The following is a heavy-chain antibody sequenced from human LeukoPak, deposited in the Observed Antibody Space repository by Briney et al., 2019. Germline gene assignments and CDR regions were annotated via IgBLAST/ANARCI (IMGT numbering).Heavy chain of an antibody. CDR2: IYYSGST. CDR1: GGSISSYY. D-gene: IGHD4-17*01. Sequence: KSSETLSLTCTVSGGSISSYYWSWIRQPPGKGLEWIGYIYYSGSTNYNPSLKSRVTISVDTSENQFSLKLSSVTAADTAEYYCARGVYGDYADYWGQGTLVTVSS. CDR3: ARGVYGDYADY. V-gene: IGHV4-59*01. J-gene: IGHJ4*02.